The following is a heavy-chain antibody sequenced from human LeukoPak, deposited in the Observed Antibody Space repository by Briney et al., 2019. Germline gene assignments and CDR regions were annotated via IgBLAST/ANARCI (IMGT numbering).Heavy chain of an antibody. CDR2: FYDSGST. CDR1: GGSITSSSYY. J-gene: IGHJ1*01. Sequence: PSETLSLTCTVSGGSITSSSYYWGWIRQPPGKGLEWIGNFYDSGSTYYNPSLKSRVTVSVDTSKNQFSLNLNSVTAADTAVYYCARGSRYGNAWYAVDTRWYFQYWGQGILVTVSS. CDR3: ARGSRYGNAWYAVDTRWYFQY. D-gene: IGHD6-19*01. V-gene: IGHV4-39*07.